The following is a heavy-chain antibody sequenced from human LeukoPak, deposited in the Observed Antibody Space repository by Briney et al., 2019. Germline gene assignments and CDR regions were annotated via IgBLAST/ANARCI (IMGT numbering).Heavy chain of an antibody. CDR2: IYYSGST. CDR3: ARRRYYYYGMDV. Sequence: PSETLSLTCTVSGGSISSYYWSWIRQPPGKGLEWIGYIYYSGSTNYNPSLKSRVTISVDTSKNQFSLELSSVTAADTAVYYCARRRYYYYGMDVWGQGTTVTVSS. V-gene: IGHV4-59*01. CDR1: GGSISSYY. J-gene: IGHJ6*02.